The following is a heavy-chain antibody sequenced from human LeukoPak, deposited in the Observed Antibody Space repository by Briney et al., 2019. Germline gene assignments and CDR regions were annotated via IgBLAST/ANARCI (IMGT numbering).Heavy chain of an antibody. CDR2: ISSSSSTI. V-gene: IGHV3-48*02. CDR3: ARDHYDILTGPAGFDY. CDR1: GFTFSSYS. D-gene: IGHD3-9*01. J-gene: IGHJ4*02. Sequence: PGGSLRLSCAASGFTFSSYSMNWVRQAPGKGLEWVSYISSSSSTIYYADSVKGRFTISRDNAKNSLYLQMNSLRDEDTAVYYCARDHYDILTGPAGFDYWGQGTLVTVSS.